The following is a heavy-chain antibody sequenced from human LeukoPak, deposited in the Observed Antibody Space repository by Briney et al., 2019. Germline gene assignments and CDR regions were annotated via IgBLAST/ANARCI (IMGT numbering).Heavy chain of an antibody. V-gene: IGHV3-30*18. D-gene: IGHD6-13*01. CDR1: GFTFSSYG. Sequence: GGSLRLSCAASGFTFSSYGMHWVRQAPGKGLEWVAVISYDGSNKYYADSVKGRFTISRDISKNTLYLQMNSLRAEDTAVYYCAKDMGVIAAAGIYYYGMDVWGQGTTVTVSS. J-gene: IGHJ6*02. CDR3: AKDMGVIAAAGIYYYGMDV. CDR2: ISYDGSNK.